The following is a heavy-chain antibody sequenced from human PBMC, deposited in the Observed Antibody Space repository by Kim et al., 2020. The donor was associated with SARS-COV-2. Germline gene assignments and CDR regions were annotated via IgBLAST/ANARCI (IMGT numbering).Heavy chain of an antibody. Sequence: NYNPSPKGRVTISGDTSKNRFSLKLSSVTAADTAVYYCARGDSWYYGMDVWGQGTTVTVSS. CDR3: ARGDSWYYGMDV. D-gene: IGHD2-15*01. J-gene: IGHJ6*02. V-gene: IGHV4-59*09.